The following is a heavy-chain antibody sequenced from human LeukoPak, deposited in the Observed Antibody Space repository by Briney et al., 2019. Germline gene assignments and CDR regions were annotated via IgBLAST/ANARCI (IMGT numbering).Heavy chain of an antibody. D-gene: IGHD4-23*01. CDR3: ARDKAVTTEVTQHFQH. CDR1: GGTFSSYA. J-gene: IGHJ1*01. CDR2: IIPIFGTA. V-gene: IGHV1-69*05. Sequence: SVKVSCKASGGTFSSYAISWVRQAPGQGLEWMGGIIPIFGTANYAQKFQGRVTITTDESTSTAYMELRSLRSDDTAVYYCARDKAVTTEVTQHFQHWGQGTLVTVSS.